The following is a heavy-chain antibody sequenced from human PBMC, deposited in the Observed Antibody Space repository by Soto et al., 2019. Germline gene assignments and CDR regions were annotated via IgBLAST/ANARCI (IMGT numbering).Heavy chain of an antibody. J-gene: IGHJ4*02. CDR2: INTDGSST. D-gene: IGHD2-15*01. V-gene: IGHV3-74*01. CDR1: GFNFSSYW. CDR3: ARRGSGVTRGLHY. Sequence: EVQLVESGGGLVQPGGSLRLSCAASGFNFSSYWMHWVRQAPGKGLVWISRINTDGSSTSSVDSVQGRFTISRDNGKNTLFLQMNSLRGEDTAVYYCARRGSGVTRGLHYWGQGTLVTVSS.